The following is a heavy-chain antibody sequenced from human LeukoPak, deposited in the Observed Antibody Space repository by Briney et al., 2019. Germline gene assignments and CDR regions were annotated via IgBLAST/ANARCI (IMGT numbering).Heavy chain of an antibody. CDR3: TKEGGIQLPPRYYFDY. V-gene: IGHV3-30*18. CDR2: ISYDGSNK. Sequence: GRSLRLSCAASGFTFSSYGMHWVRQAPGKGLEWVAVISYDGSNKYYADSVKGRFTISRDNSKNTLYLQMNSLRAEDTAVYYCTKEGGIQLPPRYYFDYWGQGTLVTVSS. D-gene: IGHD5-18*01. CDR1: GFTFSSYG. J-gene: IGHJ4*02.